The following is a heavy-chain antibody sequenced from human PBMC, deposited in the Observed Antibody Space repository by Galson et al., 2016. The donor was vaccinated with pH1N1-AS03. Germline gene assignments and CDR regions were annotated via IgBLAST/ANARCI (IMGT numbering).Heavy chain of an antibody. CDR2: INAYDGTR. CDR3: ARGHKVIIWDLDF. CDR1: GYSFRNYG. V-gene: IGHV1-18*04. D-gene: IGHD2-21*01. J-gene: IGHJ4*02. Sequence: SVKVSCKASGYSFRNYGINWLRQVPGQGLEWLGWINAYDGTRNYAQKFQGRVTMTTETSTGTGYMELRSLRSDDTAMYFCARGHKVIIWDLDFWGQGTLVTVSS.